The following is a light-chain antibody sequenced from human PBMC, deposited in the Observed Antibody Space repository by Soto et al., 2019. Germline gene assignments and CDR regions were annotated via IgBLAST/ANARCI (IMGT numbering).Light chain of an antibody. Sequence: QSVLTQPSSASGTPGQRVTISCSGGSSNIGGNTAHWYQQFPGTAPKLLIYNNHQRPSGVPDRFSGSKSGTSASLAISGLQSEDDAMYYCAAWDDSLSGPVFGEGTKVTVL. CDR2: NNH. CDR3: AAWDDSLSGPV. CDR1: SSNIGGNT. V-gene: IGLV1-44*01. J-gene: IGLJ2*01.